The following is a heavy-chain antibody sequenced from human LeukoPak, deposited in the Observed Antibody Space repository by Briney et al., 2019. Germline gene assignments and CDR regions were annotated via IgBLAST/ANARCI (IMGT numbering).Heavy chain of an antibody. CDR2: IYPGDSDT. Sequence: GESLKISCKTFRFSFTTYWIGWVRQMPGKGLEWMGSIYPGDSDTRYSPSFQGQITISADKSISTAYLQWSSLKASDTAMYYCASVYGSGGYYSDYWGQGTLVTVCS. D-gene: IGHD3-10*01. V-gene: IGHV5-51*01. CDR1: RFSFTTYW. J-gene: IGHJ4*02. CDR3: ASVYGSGGYYSDY.